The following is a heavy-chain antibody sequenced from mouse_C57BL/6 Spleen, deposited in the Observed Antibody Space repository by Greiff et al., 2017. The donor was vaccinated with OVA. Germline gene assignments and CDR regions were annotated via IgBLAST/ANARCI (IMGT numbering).Heavy chain of an antibody. J-gene: IGHJ2*01. V-gene: IGHV5-6*01. Sequence: EVKLMESGGDLVKPGGSLKLSCAASGFTFSSYGMSWVRQTPDKRLEWVATISSGGSYTYYPDSVKGRFTISRDNAKNTLYLQMSSLKSEDTAMYYYARQPGYIDYWGQGTTLTVSS. CDR3: ARQPGYIDY. CDR1: GFTFSSYG. CDR2: ISSGGSYT.